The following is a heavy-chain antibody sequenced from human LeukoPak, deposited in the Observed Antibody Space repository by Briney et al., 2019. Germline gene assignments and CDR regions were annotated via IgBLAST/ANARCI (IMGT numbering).Heavy chain of an antibody. D-gene: IGHD3-10*01. J-gene: IGHJ6*02. CDR3: ARDRRGYYYGSGSNYYYYGMDV. CDR1: GYTFTSYG. Sequence: GASVKVSCKASGYTFTSYGISWVRQAPGQGLEWMGWISAYNGNTNYAQKLQGRVTMTTDTSTSTAYMELRSLRSDDTAVYYCARDRRGYYYGSGSNYYYYGMDVWGQGTTVTVSS. CDR2: ISAYNGNT. V-gene: IGHV1-18*01.